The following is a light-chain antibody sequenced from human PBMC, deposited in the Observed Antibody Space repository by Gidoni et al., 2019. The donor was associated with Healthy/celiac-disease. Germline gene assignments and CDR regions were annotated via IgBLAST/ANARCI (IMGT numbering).Light chain of an antibody. CDR3: QQSYSTPCS. J-gene: IGKJ2*04. CDR1: QIISSY. CDR2: AAS. V-gene: IGKV1-39*01. Sequence: DIQMSQSPSSLSASVGDRVNITCRASQIISSYLNWYQQKPGKAPKLLIYAASSLPSGVPARFSGSGSGTDFTLTISSLQPEDFATYYCQQSYSTPCSFGQGTKLEIK.